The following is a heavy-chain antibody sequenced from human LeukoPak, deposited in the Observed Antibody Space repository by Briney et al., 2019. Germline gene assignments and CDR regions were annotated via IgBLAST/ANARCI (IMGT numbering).Heavy chain of an antibody. CDR1: EFTFSNQW. V-gene: IGHV3-7*01. D-gene: IGHD6-13*01. J-gene: IGHJ5*01. Sequence: GGSLRLSCAAPEFTFSNQWMTWVRQAPGKGLEWVANIQPDGSEKYYVGSVRGRFTISRDNARNLLYLQMNSLRSEDTAVYYCASERPSSSWYDFWGQGILVTVSS. CDR2: IQPDGSEK. CDR3: ASERPSSSWYDF.